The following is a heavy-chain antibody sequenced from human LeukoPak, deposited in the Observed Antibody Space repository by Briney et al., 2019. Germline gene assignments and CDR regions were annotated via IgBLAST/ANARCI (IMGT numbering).Heavy chain of an antibody. J-gene: IGHJ4*02. CDR3: ARDRGIDYYDSSGYSYFDY. Sequence: SETLSLTCAVYGGSFSGYYWSWIRQPPGKGLEWIGEINHSGSTNYNPSLKSRVTISVDTSKNQFSLKLSSVTAADTAVYYCARDRGIDYYDSSGYSYFDYWGQGTLVTVSS. V-gene: IGHV4-34*01. CDR1: GGSFSGYY. D-gene: IGHD3-22*01. CDR2: INHSGST.